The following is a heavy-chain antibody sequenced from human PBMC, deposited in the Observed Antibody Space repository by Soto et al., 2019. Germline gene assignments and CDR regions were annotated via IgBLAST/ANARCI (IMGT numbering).Heavy chain of an antibody. CDR2: IRPSDSYT. D-gene: IGHD2-21*01. CDR1: GYNFPTYW. V-gene: IGHV5-10-1*01. J-gene: IGHJ6*02. CDR3: ARRKAVDAIVDDAMGV. Sequence: GESLKISCKGSGYNFPTYWISWVRQMPGKGLEWMGTIRPSDSYTNYSPSFQGRVTISTDKSISTVYLQWRSLKASDTGMYYCARRKAVDAIVDDAMGVWGQGTPVT.